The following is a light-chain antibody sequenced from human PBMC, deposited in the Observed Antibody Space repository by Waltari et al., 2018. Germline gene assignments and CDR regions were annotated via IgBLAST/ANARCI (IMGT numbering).Light chain of an antibody. Sequence: QSALTQPASVSGSPGQSITISCTGTSSDVGTYNYVSWYQQHTGKAPKLMIYDVSNRPQGVSDRFSGSKSGNTASLTISGLQAEDEADYYCNSYSSSSSLVLFGGGTKLTVV. J-gene: IGLJ2*01. CDR2: DVS. CDR3: NSYSSSSSLVL. V-gene: IGLV2-14*03. CDR1: SSDVGTYNY.